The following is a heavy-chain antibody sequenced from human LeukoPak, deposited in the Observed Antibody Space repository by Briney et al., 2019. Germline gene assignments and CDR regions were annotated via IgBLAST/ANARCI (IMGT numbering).Heavy chain of an antibody. CDR2: INHSGST. V-gene: IGHV4-34*01. D-gene: IGHD3-9*01. CDR3: ARGGYLEPYDILTGSPPYFDY. Sequence: PSETLSLTCAVYGGSFSGYYWSWIRQPPGKGLEWIGEINHSGSTNYNPSLKSRVTISVDTSKNQFSLKLSSVTAADTAVYYCARGGYLEPYDILTGSPPYFDYWGQGTLVTVCS. CDR1: GGSFSGYY. J-gene: IGHJ4*01.